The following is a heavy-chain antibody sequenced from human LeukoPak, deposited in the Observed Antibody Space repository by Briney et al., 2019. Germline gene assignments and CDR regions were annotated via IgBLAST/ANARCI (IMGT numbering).Heavy chain of an antibody. CDR2: IYYSGST. V-gene: IGHV4-59*01. CDR1: GGSISSYY. Sequence: PSETLSLTRTVSGGSISSYYWSWIRQPPGKGLEWIGYIYYSGSTNYNPSLKSRVTISVDTSKNQFSLKLSSVTAADTAVYYCARDAQYGIPADPYWYFDLWGRGTLVTVSS. J-gene: IGHJ2*01. CDR3: ARDAQYGIPADPYWYFDL. D-gene: IGHD2-2*01.